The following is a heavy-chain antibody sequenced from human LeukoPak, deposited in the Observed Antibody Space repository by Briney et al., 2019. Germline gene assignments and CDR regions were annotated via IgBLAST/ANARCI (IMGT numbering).Heavy chain of an antibody. V-gene: IGHV1-69*04. CDR3: ASPPIANIVATIYDAFDI. D-gene: IGHD5-12*01. J-gene: IGHJ3*02. CDR2: IIPILGIA. CDR1: GCTFSSYA. Sequence: SVKVSCKASGCTFSSYAISWVRQAPGKGLEWMGRIIPILGIANYAQKFQGRVTITADKSTSTAYMELSSLRSEDTAVYYCASPPIANIVATIYDAFDIWGQGTMVTVSS.